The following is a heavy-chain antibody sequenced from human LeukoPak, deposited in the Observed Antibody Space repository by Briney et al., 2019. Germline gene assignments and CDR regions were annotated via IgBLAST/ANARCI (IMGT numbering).Heavy chain of an antibody. V-gene: IGHV3-7*01. CDR1: GFTFSNYW. CDR2: INQDGSEE. Sequence: GGSLRLSCAASGFTFSNYWMTWVRQAPGKGLEWVTHINQDGSEEHYMDSAKARFTISRDNAKNSLSLQMNSLRAEDTAVYYCVRDGGVSGYDLLDYWGQGTVVTVSA. D-gene: IGHD5-12*01. CDR3: VRDGGVSGYDLLDY. J-gene: IGHJ4*01.